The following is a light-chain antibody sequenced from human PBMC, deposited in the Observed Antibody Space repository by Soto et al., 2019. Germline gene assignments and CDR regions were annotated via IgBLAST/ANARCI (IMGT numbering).Light chain of an antibody. Sequence: EIVLTQSPCTLSLSPGDRATLSWWASQTVTGNYLAWYHQNNGQAPRLLIHSASSRATGIPDRFSASGNGTDFNLTISRLEPEDSAVYYCQQYSASPRTFGQGTRLEIK. CDR2: SAS. CDR3: QQYSASPRT. V-gene: IGKV3-20*01. CDR1: QTVTGNY. J-gene: IGKJ5*01.